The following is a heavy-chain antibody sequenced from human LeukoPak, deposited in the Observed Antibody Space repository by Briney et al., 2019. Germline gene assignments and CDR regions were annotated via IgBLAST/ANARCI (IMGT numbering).Heavy chain of an antibody. D-gene: IGHD5-12*01. Sequence: GGSQRLSCAASGFTFSNYWMTWVRQAPGKGLEWVAHINQDGSEEHYMDSAKARFTISRDNAKNLLSLQMNSLRAEDTAVYYCVRDGGVSGYDLLDYWGQGTLVTVSS. CDR2: INQDGSEE. V-gene: IGHV3-7*01. CDR1: GFTFSNYW. J-gene: IGHJ4*02. CDR3: VRDGGVSGYDLLDY.